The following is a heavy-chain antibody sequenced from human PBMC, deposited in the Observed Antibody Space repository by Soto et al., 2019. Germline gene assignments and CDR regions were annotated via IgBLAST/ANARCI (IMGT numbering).Heavy chain of an antibody. J-gene: IGHJ6*02. CDR2: ISAYNGNT. V-gene: IGHV1-18*01. CDR1: GYTSTSYG. Sequence: RASVKVSCKASGYTSTSYGISCGRQAPGQGLEGMGWISAYNGNTNYAQKLQGRVTMTTDTYKSTGYMELRRLRSDDTGVNYCARDSDIVLMVYAIYYYYGMDVWGQGTTVTV. CDR3: ARDSDIVLMVYAIYYYYGMDV. D-gene: IGHD2-8*01.